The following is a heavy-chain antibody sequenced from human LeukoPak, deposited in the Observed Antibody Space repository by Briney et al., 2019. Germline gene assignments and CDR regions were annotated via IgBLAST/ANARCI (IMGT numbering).Heavy chain of an antibody. CDR3: ARFGYSGYDLVGGYFDY. CDR1: GYTFTDYY. D-gene: IGHD5-12*01. J-gene: IGHJ4*02. V-gene: IGHV1-2*02. CDR2: INPDNGGT. Sequence: GASVKVSCKTSGYTFTDYYMQWVRQAPGQGLEWMGWINPDNGGTNYAQKFQGRVTMTRDTSISTAYMELSSLRSEDTAVYYCARFGYSGYDLVGGYFDYWGQGTLVTVSS.